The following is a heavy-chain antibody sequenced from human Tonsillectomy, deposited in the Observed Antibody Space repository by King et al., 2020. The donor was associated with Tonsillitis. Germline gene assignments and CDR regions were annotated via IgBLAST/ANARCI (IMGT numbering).Heavy chain of an antibody. CDR3: ERSGGDYYGSGSHYNFFDY. Sequence: VQLQESGPGLVKPSGTLSLTCAVSGGSISSSNWWHWVRQPPGKGLEWIWEIHHSGSTNYNPSLKSRVTISVDKSKNQFSLKLSSVTAADTAVYYCERSGGDYYGSGSHYNFFDYWGQGTLVTVSS. D-gene: IGHD3-10*01. J-gene: IGHJ4*02. CDR2: IHHSGST. CDR1: GGSISSSNW. V-gene: IGHV4-4*02.